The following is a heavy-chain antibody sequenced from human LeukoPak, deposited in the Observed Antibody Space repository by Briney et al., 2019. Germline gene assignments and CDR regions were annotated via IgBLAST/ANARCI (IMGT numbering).Heavy chain of an antibody. J-gene: IGHJ5*02. CDR1: GGTFSSYA. Sequence: ASVKASCKASGGTFSSYAISWVRQAPGQGLEWMGRIIPILGIANYAQKFQGRVTITADKSTSTAYMELSSLRSEDTAVYYCARDHNHYDSSGYYYLWGQGTLVTVSS. D-gene: IGHD3-22*01. CDR3: ARDHNHYDSSGYYYL. CDR2: IIPILGIA. V-gene: IGHV1-69*04.